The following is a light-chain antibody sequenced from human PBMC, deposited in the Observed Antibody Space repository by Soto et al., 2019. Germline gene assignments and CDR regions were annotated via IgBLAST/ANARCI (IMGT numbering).Light chain of an antibody. V-gene: IGKV3-20*01. CDR2: GAS. CDR3: QQYGSSLWT. J-gene: IGKJ1*01. CDR1: QSISSR. Sequence: EIVMTQSPATLSVSPGERATLSCMTSQSISSRLAWYRQKPGQAPRLLIYGASSRATGIPDRFSGSGSGTDFTLTISRLEPEDFAVYYCQQYGSSLWTFGQGTKVDI.